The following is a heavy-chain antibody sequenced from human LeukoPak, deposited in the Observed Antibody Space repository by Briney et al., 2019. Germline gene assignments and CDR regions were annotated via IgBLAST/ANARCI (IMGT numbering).Heavy chain of an antibody. CDR1: GFTFSSYA. CDR2: ISGGST. V-gene: IGHV3-23*01. Sequence: GGSLRLSCAASGFTFSSYAMSWVRQAPGKGLEWVSGISGGSTYYADSVKGRFTISRDNSKNTLYLQMNSLRAEDTAVYYCATFSDAFDIWGQGTMVTVSS. J-gene: IGHJ3*02. CDR3: ATFSDAFDI.